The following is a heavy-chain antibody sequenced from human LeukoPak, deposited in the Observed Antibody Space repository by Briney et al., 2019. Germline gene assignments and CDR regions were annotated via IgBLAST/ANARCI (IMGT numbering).Heavy chain of an antibody. Sequence: PSETLSLTCTVSGASISSGGYYWSWIRQHPGKGLEWIGYIYYSGSTYYNPSLKSRVTISVDTSKNQFSLKLSSVTAADTAVYYCARSDTAMVIDYWGQGTLVTVSS. CDR3: ARSDTAMVIDY. CDR1: GASISSGGYY. D-gene: IGHD5-18*01. V-gene: IGHV4-31*03. J-gene: IGHJ4*02. CDR2: IYYSGST.